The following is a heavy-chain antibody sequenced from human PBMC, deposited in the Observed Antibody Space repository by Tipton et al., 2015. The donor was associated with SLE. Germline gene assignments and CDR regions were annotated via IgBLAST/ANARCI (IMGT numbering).Heavy chain of an antibody. CDR1: GGSISSYY. CDR2: ISSRGPAI. CDR3: ASEAGTSTCSPVDP. D-gene: IGHD2-2*01. Sequence: LSLTCTVSGGSISSYYWSWIRQPPGKGLEWVSYISSRGPAIYYADSVKGRFTISRDNAKNSLYLQMNSLRAEDTAVYYCASEAGTSTCSPVDPWGQGTLVTVSS. V-gene: IGHV3-11*04. J-gene: IGHJ5*02.